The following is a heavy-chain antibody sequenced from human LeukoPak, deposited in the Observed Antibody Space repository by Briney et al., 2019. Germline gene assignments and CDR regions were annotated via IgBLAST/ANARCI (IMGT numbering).Heavy chain of an antibody. D-gene: IGHD4-23*01. J-gene: IGHJ5*02. CDR3: ARDIKTTEVTNWFDP. Sequence: SETLSLTCTVSGGSISSSSYYWGWIRQPPGKGLEWIGSIYYSGSTYYNPSLKSRVTISVDTSKNQFSLKLSSVTAADTAVYYCARDIKTTEVTNWFDPWGQGTLATVSS. CDR2: IYYSGST. V-gene: IGHV4-39*02. CDR1: GGSISSSSYY.